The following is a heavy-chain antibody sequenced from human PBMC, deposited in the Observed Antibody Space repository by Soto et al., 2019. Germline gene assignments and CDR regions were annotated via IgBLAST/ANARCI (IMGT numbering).Heavy chain of an antibody. V-gene: IGHV1-18*01. D-gene: IGHD6-6*01. J-gene: IGHJ3*02. CDR3: ARDQYSSSLGAFDI. Sequence: ASVKVSCKASGYTFTSYGISWVRQAPGQGLEWMGWISAYNGNTNYAQKLQGRVTMTTDTSTSTAYMELRSLRSDDTAVYCCARDQYSSSLGAFDIWGQGTMVTVSS. CDR1: GYTFTSYG. CDR2: ISAYNGNT.